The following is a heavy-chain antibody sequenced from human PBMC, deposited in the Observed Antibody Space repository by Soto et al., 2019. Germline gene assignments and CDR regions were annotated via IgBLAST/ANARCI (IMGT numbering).Heavy chain of an antibody. CDR2: INPSGGST. CDR1: EYTFTSYY. CDR3: AREGRDAFDI. Sequence: QVLLVQSGAEVKKPGASVKVSCEASEYTFTSYYIHWVRQAPGQGLEWMGIINPSGGSTRYAQKFQGRVSMTRDTSTSAVYMELTSLRSEDTAVYYCAREGRDAFDIWGQGTMVTVSS. V-gene: IGHV1-46*01. J-gene: IGHJ3*02.